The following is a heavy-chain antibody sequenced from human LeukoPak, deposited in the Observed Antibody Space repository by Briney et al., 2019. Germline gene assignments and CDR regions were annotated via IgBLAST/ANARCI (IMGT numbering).Heavy chain of an antibody. CDR1: GCTVTSNY. V-gene: IGHV3-66*01. J-gene: IGHJ4*02. CDR3: AKVTDSSSWVIAY. Sequence: GGSLRLSCAASGCTVTSNYMTWVRQAPGEGLEWVSVIFRGGGTSYAGSVKGRFTISRDNSRNTVYLQMNSLRVEDTAVYYFAKVTDSSSWVIAYWGQGTLVTVSS. CDR2: IFRGGGT. D-gene: IGHD6-13*01.